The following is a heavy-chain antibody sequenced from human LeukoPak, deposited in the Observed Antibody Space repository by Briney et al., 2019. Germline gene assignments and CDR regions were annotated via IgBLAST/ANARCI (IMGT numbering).Heavy chain of an antibody. CDR1: GGSFSGYY. J-gene: IGHJ6*02. V-gene: IGHV4-30-2*01. D-gene: IGHD2-15*01. CDR3: ARASWGYCSGGSCWDYYGMDV. Sequence: SETLSLTCAVYGGSFSGYYWSWVRQPPGKGLEWIGYIYHSGSTYYNPSLKSRVTISVDRSKNQFSLKLSSVTAADTAVYYCARASWGYCSGGSCWDYYGMDVWGQGTMVTVSS. CDR2: IYHSGST.